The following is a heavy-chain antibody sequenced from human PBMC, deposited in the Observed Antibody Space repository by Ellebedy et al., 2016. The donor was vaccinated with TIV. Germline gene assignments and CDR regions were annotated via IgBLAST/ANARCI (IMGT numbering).Heavy chain of an antibody. CDR3: ARSLWDSSGLGR. CDR2: IYYSGST. J-gene: IGHJ4*02. V-gene: IGHV4-39*07. Sequence: SETLSLXXTVSGGSISSSSYYWGWIRQPPGKGLEWIGSIYYSGSTYYNPSLKSRVTISVDTSKNQFSLKLSSVTAADTAVYYCARSLWDSSGLGRWGQGTLVTVSS. D-gene: IGHD3-22*01. CDR1: GGSISSSSYY.